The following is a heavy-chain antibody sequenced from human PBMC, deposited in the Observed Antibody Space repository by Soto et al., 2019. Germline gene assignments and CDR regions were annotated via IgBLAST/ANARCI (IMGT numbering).Heavy chain of an antibody. CDR3: ARSEWELLAFDI. J-gene: IGHJ3*02. CDR1: GGTFSSYA. V-gene: IGHV1-69*06. Sequence: QVQLVQSGAEVKKPGSSVKVSCKASGGTFSSYAISWVRQAPGQGLEWMGGIIPIFGTANYAQKFQGRVTITGDKATSTAYMELSSLRSEDTAVYYCARSEWELLAFDIWGQGTMVTVSS. CDR2: IIPIFGTA. D-gene: IGHD1-26*01.